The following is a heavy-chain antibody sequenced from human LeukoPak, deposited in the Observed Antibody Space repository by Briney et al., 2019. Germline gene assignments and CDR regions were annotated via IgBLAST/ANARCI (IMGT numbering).Heavy chain of an antibody. V-gene: IGHV4-39*01. CDR1: GGSISTNIYY. Sequence: SETLSLTCTVSGGSISTNIYYWDYIRQPPGKGLAWIGCLLYSGSTYYNPSLKSRVTISVDTSKNQFSLQLSSVTAADTAVYYCERHGRFYTPGITAACLDYWGQGALVTVSS. CDR3: ERHGRFYTPGITAACLDY. CDR2: LLYSGST. J-gene: IGHJ4*02. D-gene: IGHD6-13*01.